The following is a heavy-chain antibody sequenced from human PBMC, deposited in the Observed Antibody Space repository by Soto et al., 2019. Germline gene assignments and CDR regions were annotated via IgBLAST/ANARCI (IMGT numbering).Heavy chain of an antibody. CDR3: ADFPDLRSCTYHSHYAGDVADCSLCTQIDDS. CDR2: LIPVFGTA. D-gene: IGHD2-21*02. CDR1: GGTCSSYA. Sequence: ASGEVSCEASGGTCSSYAMSWGRKAPGQGLEGMGGLIPVFGTASYAQKFQGRVTITADESTSTAYMELSSLRSEDTAVYYCADFPDLRSCTYHSHYAGDVADCSLCTQIDDS. V-gene: IGHV1-69*01. J-gene: IGHJ5*01.